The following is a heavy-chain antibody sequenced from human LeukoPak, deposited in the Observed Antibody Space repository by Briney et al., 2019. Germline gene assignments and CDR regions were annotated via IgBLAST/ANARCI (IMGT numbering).Heavy chain of an antibody. J-gene: IGHJ6*03. CDR1: GGSFSGYY. CDR3: ARETAITIFGVVIIPCYYYMDV. V-gene: IGHV4-34*01. D-gene: IGHD3-3*01. CDR2: INHSGST. Sequence: PPETLSLTCAVYGGSFSGYYWSWIRQPPGKGLEWIGEINHSGSTNYNPSLKSRVTISVDTPKNQFSLKLSSVTAADTAVYYCARETAITIFGVVIIPCYYYMDVWGKGTTVTVSS.